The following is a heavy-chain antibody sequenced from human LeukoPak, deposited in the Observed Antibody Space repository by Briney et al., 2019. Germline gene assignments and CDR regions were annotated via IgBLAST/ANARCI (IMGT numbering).Heavy chain of an antibody. CDR1: GGSISRGGYY. CDR3: ARGPYYYDSSGLLLLDYFDY. Sequence: SETLSLTCTVPGGSISRGGYYWSWIRQHPGKGLEWIGYIYYSGSTYYNPSLKSRVTISVDTSKNQFSLKLSSVTAADTAVYYCARGPYYYDSSGLLLLDYFDYWGQGTLVTVSS. J-gene: IGHJ4*02. CDR2: IYYSGST. D-gene: IGHD3-22*01. V-gene: IGHV4-31*03.